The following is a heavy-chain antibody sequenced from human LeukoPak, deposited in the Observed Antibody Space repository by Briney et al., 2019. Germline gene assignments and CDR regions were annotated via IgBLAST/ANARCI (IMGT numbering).Heavy chain of an antibody. CDR1: GGSFSGYY. CDR3: ARVIGYDSSADY. V-gene: IGHV4-34*01. J-gene: IGHJ4*02. CDR2: INHSGST. D-gene: IGHD3-22*01. Sequence: SETLSLTCAVYGGSFSGYYWSWIRQPPGKGLEWIGEINHSGSTNYNPSLKSRVTISVDTSKNQFSLKLSSVTAADTAVYYCARVIGYDSSADYWGQGTLVTVSS.